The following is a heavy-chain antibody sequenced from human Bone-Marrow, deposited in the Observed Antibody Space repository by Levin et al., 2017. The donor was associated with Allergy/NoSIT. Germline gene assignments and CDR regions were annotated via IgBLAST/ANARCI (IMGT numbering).Heavy chain of an antibody. CDR1: GFTFSSYA. CDR3: AKDRVSSSWFYYGMDV. V-gene: IGHV3-23*01. Sequence: GGSLRLSCAASGFTFSSYAMSWVRQAPGKGLEWVSGISYRGGSTYSLDSVRGRFIISRDSSKNMLYLQMNSLRVEDTAVYYCAKDRVSSSWFYYGMDVWGQGTTVTVSS. D-gene: IGHD6-13*01. CDR2: ISYRGGST. J-gene: IGHJ6*02.